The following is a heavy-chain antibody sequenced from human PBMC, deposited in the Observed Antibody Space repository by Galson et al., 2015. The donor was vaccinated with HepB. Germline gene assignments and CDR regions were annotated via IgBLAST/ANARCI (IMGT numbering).Heavy chain of an antibody. J-gene: IGHJ4*02. Sequence: ETLSLTCSVSGDSIRSSPYYWGWVRQPPGKGLEWIGSMFRSGSSHYNSSLESRVNISIDMSKNQFSLILTSVTAADTAMYYCARDFWGVGTAYWGQGILVSVS. CDR3: ARDFWGVGTAY. CDR1: GDSIRSSPYY. CDR2: MFRSGSS. D-gene: IGHD3-16*01. V-gene: IGHV4-39*07.